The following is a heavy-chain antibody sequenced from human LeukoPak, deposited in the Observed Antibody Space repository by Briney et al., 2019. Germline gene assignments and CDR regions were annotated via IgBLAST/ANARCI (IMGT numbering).Heavy chain of an antibody. J-gene: IGHJ4*02. D-gene: IGHD3-10*01. CDR3: ATATKKDTVSYGSGSYYNV. CDR2: IKSKTDGGTT. CDR1: GFTFSNAW. V-gene: IGHV3-15*07. Sequence: GGSLRLSCAASGFTFSNAWMNWVRQAPGKGLEWVGRIKSKTDGGTTDYAAPVKGRFTISRDDSKNTLYLQMNSLKTEDTAVYYCATATKKDTVSYGSGSYYNVWGQGTLVTVSS.